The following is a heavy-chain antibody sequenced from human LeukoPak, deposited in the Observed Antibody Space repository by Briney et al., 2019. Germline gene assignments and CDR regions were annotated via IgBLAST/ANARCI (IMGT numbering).Heavy chain of an antibody. CDR3: ARGNSSSWYLYFDY. Sequence: PGGSLRLSCAASGFTFSSYEMNWVRQAPGKGLEWVSYISSSGSTIYYADSVKGRFTISRDNAKNSLYLQMNSLRAEDTAVYYCARGNSSSWYLYFDYWGQGTLVTVSS. CDR1: GFTFSSYE. J-gene: IGHJ4*02. V-gene: IGHV3-48*03. D-gene: IGHD6-13*01. CDR2: ISSSGSTI.